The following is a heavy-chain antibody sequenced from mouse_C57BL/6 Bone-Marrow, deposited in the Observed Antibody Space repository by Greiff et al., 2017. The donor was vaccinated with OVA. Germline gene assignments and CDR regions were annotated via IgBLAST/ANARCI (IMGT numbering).Heavy chain of an antibody. CDR3: ARGRWLRPYYYAMDY. V-gene: IGHV1-53*01. J-gene: IGHJ4*01. Sequence: VQLQQSGTELVKPGASVKLSCKASGYTFTSYWMHWVKQRPGQGLEWIGNINPSNGGTNYNEKFKSKATLTVDKSSSTAYMQLSSLTSEDSAVYYCARGRWLRPYYYAMDYWGQGTSVTVSS. D-gene: IGHD2-2*01. CDR2: INPSNGGT. CDR1: GYTFTSYW.